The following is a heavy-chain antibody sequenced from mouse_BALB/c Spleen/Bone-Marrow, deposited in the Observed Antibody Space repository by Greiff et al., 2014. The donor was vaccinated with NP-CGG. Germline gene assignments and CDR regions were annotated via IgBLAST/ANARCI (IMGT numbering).Heavy chain of an antibody. CDR3: AKANRYGYAMDY. CDR1: GFSLSSYG. D-gene: IGHD1-1*01. Sequence: QVQLQQSGPGLVAPSQSLPITCTVSGFSLSSYGVSWVRQPPGKGLEWLGVIWGYGGIKYHSALISRMSISKANSKGQILLNLYTPETDAIASCSSAKANRYGYAMDYWGQGTSATVSS. CDR2: IWGYGGI. J-gene: IGHJ4*01. V-gene: IGHV2-3*01.